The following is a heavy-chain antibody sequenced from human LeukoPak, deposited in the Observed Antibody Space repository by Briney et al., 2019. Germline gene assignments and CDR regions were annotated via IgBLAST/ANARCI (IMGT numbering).Heavy chain of an antibody. CDR3: ARDIPEAVAGIWFV. J-gene: IGHJ4*02. D-gene: IGHD6-19*01. CDR1: EGTFSSYA. V-gene: IGHV1-69*04. Sequence: ASVKVSCKASEGTFSSYAISWVRQAPGQGLEWMGRIIPILGIANYAQKFQGRVTITADKSTSTAYMELSSLRSEDTAVYYCARDIPEAVAGIWFVWGQGTLVTVSS. CDR2: IIPILGIA.